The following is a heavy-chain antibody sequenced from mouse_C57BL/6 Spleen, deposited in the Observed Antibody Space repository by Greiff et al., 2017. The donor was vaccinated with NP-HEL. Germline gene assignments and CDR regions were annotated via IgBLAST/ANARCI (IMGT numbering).Heavy chain of an antibody. D-gene: IGHD1-1*01. CDR1: GFTFSDAW. CDR2: IRNKANNHAT. Sequence: EVQLVESGGGLVQPGGSMKLSCAASGFTFSDAWMDWVRQSPEKGLEWVAEIRNKANNHATYYAESVKGRFTISRDDSKSSVYLQMNSLRAEDTGMYYCTRRDYYGSSYDAMDYWGQGTSVTVSS. CDR3: TRRDYYGSSYDAMDY. V-gene: IGHV6-6*01. J-gene: IGHJ4*01.